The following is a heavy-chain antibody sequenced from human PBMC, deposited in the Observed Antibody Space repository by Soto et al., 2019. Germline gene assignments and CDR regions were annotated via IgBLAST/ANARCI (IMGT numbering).Heavy chain of an antibody. CDR2: IKSKSDGGTT. D-gene: IGHD2-15*01. V-gene: IGHV3-15*01. CDR1: GFTSSDAW. CDR3: TTDLWRIAVVVGSTGYFNP. J-gene: IGHJ5*02. Sequence: SLRLSCAASGFTSSDAWMSWVRQAPGKGLDWVGRIKSKSDGGTTEYAAPVRGRFTISRDDSKNTLYLQMNSLKTEDTAVYYCTTDLWRIAVVVGSTGYFNPWGQGTPVTVS.